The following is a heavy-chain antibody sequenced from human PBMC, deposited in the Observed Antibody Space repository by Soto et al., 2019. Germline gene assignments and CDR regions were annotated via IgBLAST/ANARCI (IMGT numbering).Heavy chain of an antibody. D-gene: IGHD6-13*01. CDR1: GYTFTSYY. CDR3: VAIAAAGTSTSSVDY. V-gene: IGHV1-46*01. CDR2: INPSGGST. Sequence: ASVKVSCKASGYTFTSYYIHWVRQAPGQGLEWMGIINPSGGSTTYAQKFQGRVAMTRDTSTSTVYMELSSLRSEDTAVYYCVAIAAAGTSTSSVDYWGQGTLVTVSS. J-gene: IGHJ4*02.